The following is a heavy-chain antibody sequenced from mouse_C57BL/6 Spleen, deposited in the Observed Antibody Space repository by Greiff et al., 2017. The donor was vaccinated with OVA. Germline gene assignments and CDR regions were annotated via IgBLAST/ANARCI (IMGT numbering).Heavy chain of an antibody. CDR1: GYTFTDYN. J-gene: IGHJ2*01. CDR3: ARVVYGDYEHFDY. D-gene: IGHD2-13*01. V-gene: IGHV1-18*01. CDR2: INPNNGGT. Sequence: VQLQQSGPELVKPGASVKIPCKASGYTFTDYNMDWVKQSHGKSLEWIGDINPNNGGTIYNQKFKGKATLTVDKSSSTAYMELRSLTSEDTAVYYCARVVYGDYEHFDYWGQGTTLTVSS.